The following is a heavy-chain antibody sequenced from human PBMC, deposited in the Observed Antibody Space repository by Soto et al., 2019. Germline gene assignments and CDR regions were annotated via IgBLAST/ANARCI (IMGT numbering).Heavy chain of an antibody. CDR2: IRSKANSYAT. V-gene: IGHV3-73*01. D-gene: IGHD2-21*02. CDR3: TRSPDPPLYCGGDCYLDY. Sequence: GGSLRLSCAASGFTFSGSAMHWVRQASGKGLEWVGRIRSKANSYATAYAASVKGWFTISRDDSKNTAYLQMNSLKTEDTAVYYCTRSPDPPLYCGGDCYLDYWGQGTLVTVSS. CDR1: GFTFSGSA. J-gene: IGHJ4*01.